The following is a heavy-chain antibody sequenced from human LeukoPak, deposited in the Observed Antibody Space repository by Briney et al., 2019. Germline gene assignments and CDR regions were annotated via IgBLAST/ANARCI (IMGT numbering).Heavy chain of an antibody. CDR3: ARHYTSGWYSD. CDR1: GYTFTGYY. V-gene: IGHV1-2*02. CDR2: INPKSGGT. D-gene: IGHD6-19*01. J-gene: IGHJ4*02. Sequence: ASVKVSCKASGYTFTGYYMHWVRQAPGQGLEWMGWINPKSGGTNYAQKFQGRVTMTRDTSISTAYMELSGLRSDDTAVYYCARHYTSGWYSDWGQGTLVTVSS.